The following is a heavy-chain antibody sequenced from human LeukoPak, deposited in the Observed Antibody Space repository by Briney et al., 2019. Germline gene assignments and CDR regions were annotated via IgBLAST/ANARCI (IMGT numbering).Heavy chain of an antibody. Sequence: GGSLRLSCAASGFTFSSAWMSWARQAPGKGLEWVGRIKSKTDGETTDFAAPVKGRFSISRDDSKNTLYLQMNSLKTEDTAVYYCRLGSGEKWGQGTLVTVSS. D-gene: IGHD3-10*01. CDR1: GFTFSSAW. J-gene: IGHJ4*02. CDR2: IKSKTDGETT. CDR3: RLGSGEK. V-gene: IGHV3-15*01.